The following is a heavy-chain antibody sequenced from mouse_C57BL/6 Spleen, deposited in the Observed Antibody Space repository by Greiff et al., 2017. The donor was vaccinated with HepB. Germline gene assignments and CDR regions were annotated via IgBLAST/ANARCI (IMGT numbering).Heavy chain of an antibody. CDR3: ARRSWQLGLAY. CDR1: GYTFTGYW. CDR2: ILPGSGST. V-gene: IGHV1-9*01. J-gene: IGHJ3*01. D-gene: IGHD4-1*02. Sequence: QVQLQQSGAELMKPGASVKLSCKATGYTFTGYWIEWVKQRPGHGLEWIGEILPGSGSTNYNEKFKGKATFTADTYSNTAYMQLSSLPTEDSAIYYGARRSWQLGLAYWGQGTLVTVSA.